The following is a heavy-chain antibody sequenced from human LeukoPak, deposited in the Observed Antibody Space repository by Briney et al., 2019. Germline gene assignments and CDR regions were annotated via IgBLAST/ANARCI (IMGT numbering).Heavy chain of an antibody. V-gene: IGHV3-7*03. CDR3: VRRNLFDY. J-gene: IGHJ4*02. Sequence: PGGSLRLSCAASGFTFSSYGMHWARQAPGKGLECVASISQDGTKQCYVDSVRGRFTISRDDAKNSVYLQMNNLKVQDTAVYYCVRRNLFDYWGQGTLVTVSS. CDR2: ISQDGTKQ. CDR1: GFTFSSYG.